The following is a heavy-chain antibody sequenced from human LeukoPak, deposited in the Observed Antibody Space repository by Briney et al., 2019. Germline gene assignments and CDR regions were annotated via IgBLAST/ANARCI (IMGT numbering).Heavy chain of an antibody. CDR1: GFTFSSYW. CDR2: INSDGSTT. V-gene: IGHV3-74*01. CDR3: AKSELSYYYYYMDV. Sequence: PGGSLRLSCAASGFTFSSYWMHWVRQAPGKGLVWVSRINSDGSTTSYADSVKGRFTISRDNAKNTLYLQMNSLRAEDTAVYYCAKSELSYYYYYMDVWGKGTTVTVSS. J-gene: IGHJ6*03. D-gene: IGHD3-16*02.